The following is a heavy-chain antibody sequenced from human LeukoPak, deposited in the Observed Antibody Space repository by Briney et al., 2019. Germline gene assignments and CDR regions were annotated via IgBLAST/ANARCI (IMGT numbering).Heavy chain of an antibody. Sequence: APVKVSCKASGYTFTSYDINWVRQATGQGLEWMGWMNPNSGNTGYAQKFQGRVTMTRNTSISTAYMELSSLRSEDTAVYYCASKHDYGDYFGYWGQGTLVTVSS. CDR1: GYTFTSYD. CDR2: MNPNSGNT. J-gene: IGHJ4*02. CDR3: ASKHDYGDYFGY. D-gene: IGHD4-17*01. V-gene: IGHV1-8*01.